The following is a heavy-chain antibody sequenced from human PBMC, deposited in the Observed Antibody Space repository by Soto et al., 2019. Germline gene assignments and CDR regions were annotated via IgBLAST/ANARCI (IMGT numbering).Heavy chain of an antibody. D-gene: IGHD6-6*01. CDR3: ARQQLVHYYGMDV. V-gene: IGHV5-51*01. Sequence: PGESLKSSCKVSGYSLTIDWSGWVRQMPGKGLEWMGIIYPGDSDTRYSPSFQGQVTISADKSISTAYLQWSSLKASDTAMYYCARQQLVHYYGMDVWGQGTTVTVSS. CDR2: IYPGDSDT. CDR1: GYSLTIDW. J-gene: IGHJ6*02.